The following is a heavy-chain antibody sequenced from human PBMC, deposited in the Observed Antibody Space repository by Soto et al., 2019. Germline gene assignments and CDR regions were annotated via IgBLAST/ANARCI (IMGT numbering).Heavy chain of an antibody. J-gene: IGHJ4*02. D-gene: IGHD6-19*01. V-gene: IGHV3-53*01. CDR1: GFIVSNNY. CDR3: ARSDRSGWFNFDY. Sequence: EVQLVESGGGLIQPGGSLRLSCAASGFIVSNNYMSWVRQAPGKGLECVSVLYSDGSTYYADSVKGRINTSRDNSKNTLYLQMDSLSAEDTAVYYCARSDRSGWFNFDYLGQGTLVTVSS. CDR2: LYSDGST.